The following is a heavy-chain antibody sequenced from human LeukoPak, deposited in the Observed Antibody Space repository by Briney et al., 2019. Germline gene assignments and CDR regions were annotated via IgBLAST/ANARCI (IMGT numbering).Heavy chain of an antibody. Sequence: GRSLRFSCAASGFTFSSYGMHWVRQAPGKGLEWVAVIWYDGSNKYYADSVKGRFTISRDNSKNTLYLQMNSLRAEDTAVYYCARDKRDSSYFDYWGQGTLVTVSS. CDR1: GFTFSSYG. CDR2: IWYDGSNK. D-gene: IGHD3-22*01. V-gene: IGHV3-33*01. CDR3: ARDKRDSSYFDY. J-gene: IGHJ4*02.